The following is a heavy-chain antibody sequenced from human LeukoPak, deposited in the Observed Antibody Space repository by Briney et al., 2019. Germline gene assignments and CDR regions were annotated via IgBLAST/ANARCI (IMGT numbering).Heavy chain of an antibody. CDR1: GFTVSNNY. Sequence: GGSLRLSCAASGFTVSNNYMSWVRQAPGKGLEWVSVIYGGGSTSYADSVKGRFTISRDNSKNTLYLQMNSLRADDTAVYCCARDRSDGNYYMVVWGKGTTVIVSS. D-gene: IGHD5-24*01. V-gene: IGHV3-53*01. J-gene: IGHJ6*03. CDR2: IYGGGST. CDR3: ARDRSDGNYYMVV.